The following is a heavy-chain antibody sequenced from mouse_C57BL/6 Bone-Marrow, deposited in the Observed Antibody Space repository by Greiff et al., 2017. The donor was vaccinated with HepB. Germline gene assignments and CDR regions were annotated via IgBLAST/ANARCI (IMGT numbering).Heavy chain of an antibody. CDR1: GFTFSDYY. CDR3: AREGGNYVNWYIDV. D-gene: IGHD2-1*01. Sequence: EVQLVESEGGLVQPGSSMKLSCTASGFTFSDYYMAWVRQVPEKGLEWVANINYDGSSTNYLDSLKSSFIISRDNAKNIIYLQMSSLTSEDTATYYCAREGGNYVNWYIDVWGTGTTVTVSS. V-gene: IGHV5-16*01. J-gene: IGHJ1*03. CDR2: INYDGSST.